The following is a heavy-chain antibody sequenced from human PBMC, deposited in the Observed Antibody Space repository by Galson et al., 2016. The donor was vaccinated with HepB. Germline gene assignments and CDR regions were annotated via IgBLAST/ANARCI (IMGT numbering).Heavy chain of an antibody. Sequence: SLRLSCAASGFAFSEYYMSWIRQAPGKGLEWVSYIHSSGSSMYYADSVKGRFTISRDNAKNSLYLQMNSLRADDTAVYYCARQFAGFIEDDYWGQGTLVTVSS. V-gene: IGHV3-11*01. J-gene: IGHJ4*02. CDR3: ARQFAGFIEDDY. D-gene: IGHD3-16*02. CDR1: GFAFSEYY. CDR2: IHSSGSSM.